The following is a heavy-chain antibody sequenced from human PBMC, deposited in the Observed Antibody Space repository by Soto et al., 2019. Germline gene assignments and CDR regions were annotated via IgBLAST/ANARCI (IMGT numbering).Heavy chain of an antibody. Sequence: QVQLQESGSGLVKPSQSLSLTCTVSGVSLNTADTWWSWIRQSPGKGLECIGYYHSGGSTYYDACFRSRVIISAATGNSKLSLKSTSVTDADKAAYFCVRSRQMECGNGYGLDVWGQGTTFTVSS. D-gene: IGHD1-1*01. CDR3: VRSRQMECGNGYGLDV. CDR1: GVSLNTADTW. CDR2: YHSGGST. J-gene: IGHJ6*02. V-gene: IGHV4-30-4*01.